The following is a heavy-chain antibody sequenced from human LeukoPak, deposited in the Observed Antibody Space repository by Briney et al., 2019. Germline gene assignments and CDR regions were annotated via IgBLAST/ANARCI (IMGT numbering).Heavy chain of an antibody. CDR2: VTSDGSST. CDR3: ARGLFGVINPTDY. CDR1: GFTFSNYW. Sequence: PGGSLRLSCVASGFTFSNYWMHWVRQAPGKGLVWVARVTSDGSSTAYTDSVKGRFTISRDNAKSTLYLQMNSLRAEDTAVYFCARGLFGVINPTDYWGQGTLVTVSS. V-gene: IGHV3-74*01. J-gene: IGHJ4*02. D-gene: IGHD3-3*01.